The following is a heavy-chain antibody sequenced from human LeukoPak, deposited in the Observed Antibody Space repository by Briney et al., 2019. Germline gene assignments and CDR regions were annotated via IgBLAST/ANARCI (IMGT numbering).Heavy chain of an antibody. CDR2: INPSGGST. D-gene: IGHD1-26*01. J-gene: IGHJ5*02. V-gene: IGHV1-46*01. CDR3: ARSGLGSGSYPYNWFDP. Sequence: GASVKVSCKASGYTFTSYYMHWVRQAPGQGLEWMGIINPSGGSTSYAQKFQGRVTMTRDTSTSTVYMELSSLRSEDTAVYYCARSGLGSGSYPYNWFDPWGQGTLVTVSS. CDR1: GYTFTSYY.